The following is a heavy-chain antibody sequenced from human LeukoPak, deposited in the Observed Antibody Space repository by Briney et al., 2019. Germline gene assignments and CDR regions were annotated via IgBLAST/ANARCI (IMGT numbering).Heavy chain of an antibody. V-gene: IGHV3-7*03. CDR1: GFPLSSYR. J-gene: IGHJ4*02. Sequence: PGGSLRLSCAASGFPLSSYRMSWVRQAPGKGLGWVANIKEDGSEKYYVDSVKGRFTISRDNAKNSLYLQMNSLRAEDTAVYYCARDRTSTVTRVFDYWGQGTLVTVSS. D-gene: IGHD4-17*01. CDR2: IKEDGSEK. CDR3: ARDRTSTVTRVFDY.